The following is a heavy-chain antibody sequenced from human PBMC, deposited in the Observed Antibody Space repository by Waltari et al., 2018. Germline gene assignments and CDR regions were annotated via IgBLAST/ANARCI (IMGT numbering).Heavy chain of an antibody. CDR2: IIPIFGTA. CDR3: ARVGGINPIRDYYGMDV. V-gene: IGHV1-69*05. J-gene: IGHJ6*02. CDR1: GGTFSSYA. D-gene: IGHD3-10*01. Sequence: QVQLVQSGAEVKKPGSSVKVSCKASGGTFSSYAISWVRQAPGQGLEWMGGIIPIFGTANYAQKFQGRVTITTDESTSTAYMELSSLRSEDTAVYYCARVGGINPIRDYYGMDVWGQGTTVTVSS.